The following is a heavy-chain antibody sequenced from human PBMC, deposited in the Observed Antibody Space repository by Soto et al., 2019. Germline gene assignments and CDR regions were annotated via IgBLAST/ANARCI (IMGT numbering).Heavy chain of an antibody. J-gene: IGHJ4*02. CDR2: SRNKANSYTT. V-gene: IGHV3-72*01. CDR1: GFSVSDHH. Sequence: EVQLVESGGGLVQPGGSLRLSCAASGFSVSDHHMDWVRQAPGKGLEWVGRSRNKANSYTTEYAASAKGRFTISRDDSGNSMYLQMISLKSEDTAVYYCARVSGWYYFDYWGQGTLVTVSS. D-gene: IGHD6-19*01. CDR3: ARVSGWYYFDY.